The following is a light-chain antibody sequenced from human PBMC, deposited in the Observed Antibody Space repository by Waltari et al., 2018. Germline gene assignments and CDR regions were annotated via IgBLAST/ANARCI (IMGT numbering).Light chain of an antibody. V-gene: IGKV1-39*01. CDR3: QQSNSTPLFT. CDR1: RSVSIY. CDR2: ATS. Sequence: DIQMTQASSSLSASVGDRVNITCRASRSVSIYLHWYQKKPGQAPNHLIYATSALQTGVPSRFSGSGSGTEFTLTITNLQPEDFGIYYCQQSNSTPLFTFGPGTKVDI. J-gene: IGKJ3*01.